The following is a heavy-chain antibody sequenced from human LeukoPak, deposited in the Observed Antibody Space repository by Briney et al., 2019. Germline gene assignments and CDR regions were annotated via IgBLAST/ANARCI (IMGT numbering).Heavy chain of an antibody. CDR1: GGTFSSYA. CDR2: IIPILGIA. V-gene: IGHV1-69*04. J-gene: IGHJ4*02. CDR3: ARGRYGDCFFDY. Sequence: GASVKVSCKASGGTFSSYAISWVRQAPGQGLEWMGRIIPILGIANYAQKFQGRVTITADKSTSTAYMELSSLRSEDTAVYYCARGRYGDCFFDYWGQGTLVTVSS. D-gene: IGHD4-17*01.